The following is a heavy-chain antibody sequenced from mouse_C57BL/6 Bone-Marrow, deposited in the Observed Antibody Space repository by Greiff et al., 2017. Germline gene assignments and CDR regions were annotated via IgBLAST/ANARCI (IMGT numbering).Heavy chain of an antibody. J-gene: IGHJ2*01. D-gene: IGHD1-1*02. Sequence: VQLQQSGAELVRPGASVKLSCTASGFNIKDDYMHWVKQRPEQGLEWIGWIDPENGDTEYASKFQGKATITADTSSNTAYLQLSSLTSEDTAVYYCTTYPRGGLWKGFDYWGQGTTLTVSS. CDR3: TTYPRGGLWKGFDY. V-gene: IGHV14-4*01. CDR1: GFNIKDDY. CDR2: IDPENGDT.